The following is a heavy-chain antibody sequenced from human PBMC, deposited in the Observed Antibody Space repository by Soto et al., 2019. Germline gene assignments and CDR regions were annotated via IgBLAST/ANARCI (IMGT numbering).Heavy chain of an antibody. CDR1: GYSFTSYW. CDR3: ARHGITYYYGSGSPNPGMDV. D-gene: IGHD3-10*01. CDR2: IYPGDSDT. J-gene: IGHJ6*02. V-gene: IGHV5-51*01. Sequence: PGESLKISCKGSGYSFTSYWTGWVRQMPGKGLEWMGIIYPGDSDTRYSPSFRGQVTISADKSISTAYLQWSSLKASDTAMYYCARHGITYYYGSGSPNPGMDVWGQGTTVTVSS.